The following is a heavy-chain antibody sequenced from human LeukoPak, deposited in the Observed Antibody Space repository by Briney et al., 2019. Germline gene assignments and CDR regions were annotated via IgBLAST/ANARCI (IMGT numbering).Heavy chain of an antibody. CDR3: AKDRDFWSGYPDDY. CDR2: IRYDGSNK. Sequence: PGGSLRLSCAASGFTFSSYGMHWVRQAPGKGLEWVAFIRYDGSNKYYADSVKGRFTISRDNSKNTLYLQMNSLRAEDTAVYYCAKDRDFWSGYPDDYWGQGTLVTVSS. V-gene: IGHV3-30*02. D-gene: IGHD3-3*01. CDR1: GFTFSSYG. J-gene: IGHJ4*02.